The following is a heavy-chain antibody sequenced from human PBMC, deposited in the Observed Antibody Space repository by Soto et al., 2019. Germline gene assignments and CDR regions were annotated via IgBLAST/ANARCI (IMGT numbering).Heavy chain of an antibody. V-gene: IGHV3-30*18. J-gene: IGHJ4*02. CDR3: VKSQNYYGSGSYLDY. Sequence: QVQLVESGGGVVQPGRSLRLSCAASGFTFSSYGMHWVRQAPGKGLEWVAVISYDGSNKYYADSVKGRFTISRDNSKNTLYLQMNSLRAEDTAVYYCVKSQNYYGSGSYLDYWGQGTLVTVSS. CDR2: ISYDGSNK. CDR1: GFTFSSYG. D-gene: IGHD3-10*01.